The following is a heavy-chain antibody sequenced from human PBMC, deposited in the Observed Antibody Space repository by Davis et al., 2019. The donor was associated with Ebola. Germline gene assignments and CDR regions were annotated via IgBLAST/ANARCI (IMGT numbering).Heavy chain of an antibody. Sequence: ASVKVSCKASGYTFTGYYMHWVRQAPGQGLEWMGWINPNSGGTNYAQKFKGRVTMTRDTTISTAYMELSRLRSDDTAVYYCARGRGSWYPYWGQGTLVTVSS. J-gene: IGHJ4*02. V-gene: IGHV1-2*02. CDR2: INPNSGGT. CDR1: GYTFTGYY. CDR3: ARGRGSWYPY. D-gene: IGHD6-13*01.